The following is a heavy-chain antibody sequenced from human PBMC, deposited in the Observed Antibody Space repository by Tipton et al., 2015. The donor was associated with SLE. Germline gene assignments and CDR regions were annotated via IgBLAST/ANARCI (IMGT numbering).Heavy chain of an antibody. V-gene: IGHV4-59*01. J-gene: IGHJ5*02. D-gene: IGHD3-3*01. Sequence: LRLSCTVSGGSMSTCYWNWIRQFPGKGLEWIGYFYYSGSTNYNPSLKSRVTISLDKSKNQFSLKLSSVTDADTAVYYCARGGTVVGVVLNWFDPWGQGTLVTVSS. CDR3: ARGGTVVGVVLNWFDP. CDR1: GGSMSTCY. CDR2: FYYSGST.